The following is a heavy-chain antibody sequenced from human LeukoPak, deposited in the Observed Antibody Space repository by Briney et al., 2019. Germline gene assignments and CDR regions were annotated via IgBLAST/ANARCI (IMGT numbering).Heavy chain of an antibody. D-gene: IGHD2-15*01. CDR2: ISGSGGST. CDR1: GFTFSSYA. CDR3: ARDFAAAVDY. V-gene: IGHV3-23*01. Sequence: GGSLRLSCAASGFTFSSYAMSWVRQAPGKGLEWVSAISGSGGSTYYADTVKGRFTISRDNSKNTLYLQMNSLRVEDTAVYYCARDFAAAVDYWGQGTLVTVSS. J-gene: IGHJ4*02.